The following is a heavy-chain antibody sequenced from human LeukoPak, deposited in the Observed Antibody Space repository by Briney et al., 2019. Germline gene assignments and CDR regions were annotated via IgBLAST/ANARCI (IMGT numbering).Heavy chain of an antibody. J-gene: IGHJ4*02. CDR1: GFTFSSYG. V-gene: IGHV3-48*01. D-gene: IGHD1-26*01. CDR3: AREEWEPLIDY. Sequence: GGSLRLSCAASGFTFSSYGMNWVRQAPGKGLEWVSYISSSSSTIYYADSVKGRFTISRDNAKNSLYLQMNSLRAEGTAVYYCAREEWEPLIDYWGQGTLVTVSS. CDR2: ISSSSSTI.